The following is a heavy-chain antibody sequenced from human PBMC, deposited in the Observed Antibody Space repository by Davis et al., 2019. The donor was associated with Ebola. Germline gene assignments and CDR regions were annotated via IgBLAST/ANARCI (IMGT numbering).Heavy chain of an antibody. D-gene: IGHD2-15*01. CDR3: ARGGCSGGSCYSPDY. CDR2: INPSGGST. Sequence: ASVKVSCKASGYTFTSYYMHWVRQAPGQGLEWMGIINPSGGSTSYAQKLQGRVTMTTDTSTSTAYMELRSLRSDDTAVYYCARGGCSGGSCYSPDYWGQGTLVTVSS. CDR1: GYTFTSYY. V-gene: IGHV1-46*01. J-gene: IGHJ4*02.